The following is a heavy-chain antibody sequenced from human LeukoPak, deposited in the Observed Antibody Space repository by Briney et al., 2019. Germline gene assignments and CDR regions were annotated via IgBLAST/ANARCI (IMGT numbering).Heavy chain of an antibody. CDR3: ARSPSGSSPPYYFDY. CDR1: GGSISSGDYY. Sequence: SETLSLTCTVSGGSISSGDYYWSWIRPPPGKGLEWIGYIYYSGSTYYNPSLKSRVTLSVDTSKNQFSLKLSSVTAADTAVYYCARSPSGSSPPYYFDYWGQGTLVTVSS. J-gene: IGHJ4*02. D-gene: IGHD1-26*01. V-gene: IGHV4-30-4*01. CDR2: IYYSGST.